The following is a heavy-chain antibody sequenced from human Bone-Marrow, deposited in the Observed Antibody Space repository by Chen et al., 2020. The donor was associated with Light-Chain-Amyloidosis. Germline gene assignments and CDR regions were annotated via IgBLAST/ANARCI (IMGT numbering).Heavy chain of an antibody. CDR1: GFTFSTYW. V-gene: IGHV3-74*01. CDR3: AREMYTGWYGIDY. D-gene: IGHD6-19*01. Sequence: EVPLVESGGGLVQPGGSLRLSCAASGFTFSTYWMHWVRQAPGKGPEWVARINSDGISTWPADSVKGRFTISRDNAKNTLYLQMNSLRAEDTAVYYCAREMYTGWYGIDYWGQGALVIVSS. J-gene: IGHJ4*02. CDR2: INSDGIST.